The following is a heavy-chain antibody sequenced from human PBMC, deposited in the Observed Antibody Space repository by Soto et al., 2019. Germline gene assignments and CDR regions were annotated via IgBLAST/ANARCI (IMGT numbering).Heavy chain of an antibody. V-gene: IGHV1-58*01. CDR3: AADATAWQQMVPSDY. CDR2: IAVGSGYT. J-gene: IGHJ4*02. CDR1: GFTFTSSA. D-gene: IGHD2-8*01. Sequence: SVKVSCKASGFTFTSSAFQWVRQARGQRLEWIGWIAVGSGYTNYAQRFQDRVTLTRDMSTATTYMELSRLTSEDTAIYYCAADATAWQQMVPSDYWGQGTLVTVS.